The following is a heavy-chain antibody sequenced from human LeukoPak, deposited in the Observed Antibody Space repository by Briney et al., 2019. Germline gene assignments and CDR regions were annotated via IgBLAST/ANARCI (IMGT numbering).Heavy chain of an antibody. J-gene: IGHJ4*02. CDR2: INPNNGDT. V-gene: IGHV1-2*06. D-gene: IGHD6-13*01. CDR3: ARARVSVSASSDY. Sequence: ASVKVSCKASGGTFSSYAISWVRQAPGQGLEWMGRINPNNGDTNYAQKFQGRVTMTRDTSINTAYMELSRLRYDDTAVYYCARARVSVSASSDYWGQGTLVTVSS. CDR1: GGTFSSYA.